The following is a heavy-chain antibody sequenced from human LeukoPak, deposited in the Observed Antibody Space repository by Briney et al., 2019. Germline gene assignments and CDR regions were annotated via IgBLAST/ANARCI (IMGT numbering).Heavy chain of an antibody. CDR1: GFTFSSYA. CDR3: AKDPGYYDSSGYFEWFDP. J-gene: IGHJ5*02. D-gene: IGHD3-22*01. Sequence: GGSLRLSCAASGFTFSSYAMSWVRQAPGKGLEWVSAISGSGGSTYYADSVKGRFTISRDNSKNTPYLQMNSLRAEDTAVYYCAKDPGYYDSSGYFEWFDPWGQGTLVTVSS. V-gene: IGHV3-23*01. CDR2: ISGSGGST.